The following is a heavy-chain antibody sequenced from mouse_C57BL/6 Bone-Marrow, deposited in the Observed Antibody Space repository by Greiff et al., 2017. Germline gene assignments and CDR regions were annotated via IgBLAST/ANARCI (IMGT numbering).Heavy chain of an antibody. D-gene: IGHD4-1*01. CDR2: IYPGNSDT. CDR1: GYTFTSYW. V-gene: IGHV1-5*01. Sequence: EVQLQQSGPVLARPGASVKMSCKTSGYTFTSYWMHWVKQRPGQGLEWIGAIYPGNSDTSYNQKFKGKAKLTAVTSTSTAYMELSSLTNEDSAVYYCTRKTTAGTGPYAIDYWGQGTSVTVSS. J-gene: IGHJ4*01. CDR3: TRKTTAGTGPYAIDY.